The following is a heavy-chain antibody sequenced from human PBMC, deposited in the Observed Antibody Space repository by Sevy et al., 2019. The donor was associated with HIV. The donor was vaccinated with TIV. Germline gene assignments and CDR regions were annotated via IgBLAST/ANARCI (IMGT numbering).Heavy chain of an antibody. CDR2: ISFDGNYT. CDR3: ARDPNQDAFDI. Sequence: GGSLRLSCAASGFTFRTYSMYWVRQAPVKGLEWVALISFDGNYTKYADSVKGRFTISRDNSKNRLDLQMSSLRVEDTAVYYCARDPNQDAFDIWGQGTVVTVSS. V-gene: IGHV3-30-3*01. J-gene: IGHJ3*02. D-gene: IGHD2-2*01. CDR1: GFTFRTYS.